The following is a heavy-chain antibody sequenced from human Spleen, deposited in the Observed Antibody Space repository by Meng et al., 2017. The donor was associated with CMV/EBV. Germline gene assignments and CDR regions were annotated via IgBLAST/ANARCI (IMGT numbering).Heavy chain of an antibody. CDR2: ISGSGGST. V-gene: IGHV3-23*01. J-gene: IGHJ6*02. CDR1: GFTFSSYA. D-gene: IGHD4-11*01. CDR3: AKADRLHSYYYGMDV. Sequence: LSLTCAASGFTFSSYAMSWVRQAPGKGLEWVSAISGSGGSTYYADSVKGRFTISRDNSKNTLYLQMNSLRAEDTAVYYCAKADRLHSYYYGMDVWGRGTAVTVS.